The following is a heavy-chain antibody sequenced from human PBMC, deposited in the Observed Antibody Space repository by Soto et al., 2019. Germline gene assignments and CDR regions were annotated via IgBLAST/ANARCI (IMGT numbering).Heavy chain of an antibody. J-gene: IGHJ4*02. Sequence: QVQLVESGGGVVQPGRSLRLSCAASGFTFNRYGMHWVRQAPGKGLEWVAVIWHDGSNENYADSVKGRFTISRDNSKNTLNLQMNSLTAEDMAVYFCARVSHCTSTHCYGIDYWGQGTLVTVSS. CDR2: IWHDGSNE. V-gene: IGHV3-33*01. CDR1: GFTFNRYG. CDR3: ARVSHCTSTHCYGIDY. D-gene: IGHD2-2*01.